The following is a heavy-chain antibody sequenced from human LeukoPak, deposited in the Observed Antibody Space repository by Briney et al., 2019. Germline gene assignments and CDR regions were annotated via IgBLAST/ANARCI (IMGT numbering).Heavy chain of an antibody. Sequence: SETLSLTCAVYGGSFSGYYWSWIRQPPGKGLEWIGEINHSGSTNYNPSLESRVTISVDTSKNQFSLKLSSVTAADTAVYYCARGQGIAAAGCLDYWGQGTLVTVSS. V-gene: IGHV4-34*01. CDR3: ARGQGIAAAGCLDY. CDR2: INHSGST. D-gene: IGHD6-13*01. CDR1: GGSFSGYY. J-gene: IGHJ4*02.